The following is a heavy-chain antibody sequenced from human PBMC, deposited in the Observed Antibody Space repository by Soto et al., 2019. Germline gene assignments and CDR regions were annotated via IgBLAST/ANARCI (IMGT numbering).Heavy chain of an antibody. CDR3: ARSMGLYCSGGSCYGGDWFDP. V-gene: IGHV4-59*01. J-gene: IGHJ5*02. CDR2: IYYSGST. CDR1: GGSISSYY. D-gene: IGHD2-15*01. Sequence: PSETLSLTCTVSGGSISSYYWSWIRQPPGKGLEWIGYIYYSGSTNYSPSLKSRVTISVDTSKNQFSLKLSSVTAADTAVYYCARSMGLYCSGGSCYGGDWFDPRGQGTPVTVSS.